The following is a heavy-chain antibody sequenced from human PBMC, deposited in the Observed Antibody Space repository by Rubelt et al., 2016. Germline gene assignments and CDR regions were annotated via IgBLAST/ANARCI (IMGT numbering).Heavy chain of an antibody. J-gene: IGHJ3*02. CDR3: ARDLVGVVITTHDAFDI. CDR1: GGTFSSYA. V-gene: IGHV1-69*06. D-gene: IGHD3-22*01. CDR2: IIPIFGTA. Sequence: QVQLVQSGAEVKKPGSSVKVSCKASGGTFSSYAISWVRQAPGQGLEWMGGIIPIFGTANYAQKFQGRVTITAEKSTSTAYMELSSLGSEDTAVYYCARDLVGVVITTHDAFDIWGQGTMVTVSS.